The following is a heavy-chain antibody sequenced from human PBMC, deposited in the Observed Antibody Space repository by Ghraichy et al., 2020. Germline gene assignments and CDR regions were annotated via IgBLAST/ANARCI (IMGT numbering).Heavy chain of an antibody. J-gene: IGHJ5*02. D-gene: IGHD3-10*01. CDR1: GGSFSGYY. V-gene: IGHV4-34*01. Sequence: SETLSLTCAVYGGSFSGYYWSWIRQPPGKGLEWIGEINHSGSTNYNPSLKSRVTISVDTSKNQFSLKLSSVTAADTAVYYVARGGYYGSGSYRHNWFDPWGQGSLVTVSS. CDR3: ARGGYYGSGSYRHNWFDP. CDR2: INHSGST.